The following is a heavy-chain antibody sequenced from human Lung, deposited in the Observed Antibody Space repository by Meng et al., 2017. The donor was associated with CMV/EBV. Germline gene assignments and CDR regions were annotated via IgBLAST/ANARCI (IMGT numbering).Heavy chain of an antibody. Sequence: SCKASGYTVIAYYIHWVRQAPGQGLEWLGWINPGTGGTDCAQKFQGRVTMTRDTSISTVYLELTTLTSDDTAVYFCARAPYESNFDPWGQGTLVTVSS. CDR1: GYTVIAYY. CDR3: ARAPYESNFDP. D-gene: IGHD3-22*01. CDR2: INPGTGGT. V-gene: IGHV1-2*02. J-gene: IGHJ5*02.